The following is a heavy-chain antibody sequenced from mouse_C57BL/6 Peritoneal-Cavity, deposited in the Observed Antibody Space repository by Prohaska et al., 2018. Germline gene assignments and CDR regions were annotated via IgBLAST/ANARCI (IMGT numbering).Heavy chain of an antibody. D-gene: IGHD2-1*01. V-gene: IGHV11-2*01. CDR3: MRYGNYWYFDV. CDR2: INYDGSAI. J-gene: IGHJ1*03. CDR1: GFTFSGFW. Sequence: EVQLLETGGGLVQPGGSRVLSCEGSGFTFSGFWMSWVRQTPGKTLEWIGDINYDGSAINYAPSLKDRFTIFRDNDKSTLYLQMSNVRSEDTATYFCMRYGNYWYFDVWGTGTTVTVSS.